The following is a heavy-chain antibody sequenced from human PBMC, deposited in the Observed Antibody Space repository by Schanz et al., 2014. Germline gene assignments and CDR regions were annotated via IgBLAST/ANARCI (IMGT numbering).Heavy chain of an antibody. D-gene: IGHD2-15*01. J-gene: IGHJ4*02. V-gene: IGHV3-23*04. CDR1: TFTFSSDW. Sequence: EVQLAESGGGLVQPGGSLRLSCAASTFTFSSDWMSWVRQAPGMGLEWVTAISGRDGSTYYADSVRGRFTISRDSSKNTLFLQMNSLRTEDTAVYDCARRDPSCRSGTCSRAFDFWGQGTLVTVSS. CDR3: ARRDPSCRSGTCSRAFDF. CDR2: ISGRDGST.